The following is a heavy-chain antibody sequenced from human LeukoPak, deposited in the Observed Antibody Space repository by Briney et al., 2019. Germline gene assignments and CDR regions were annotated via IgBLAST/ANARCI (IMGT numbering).Heavy chain of an antibody. V-gene: IGHV1-8*01. Sequence: GASVKVSCKASGYTFTSYDINWVRQATGQGLEWMGWMNPNSGNTGYAQKFQGRVTMTRNTSISTAYMELSSLRSEDTAVYYCAREWRSCSSTSCYYYYYYMDVWGKGTTVTVSS. D-gene: IGHD2-2*01. CDR3: AREWRSCSSTSCYYYYYYMDV. J-gene: IGHJ6*03. CDR1: GYTFTSYD. CDR2: MNPNSGNT.